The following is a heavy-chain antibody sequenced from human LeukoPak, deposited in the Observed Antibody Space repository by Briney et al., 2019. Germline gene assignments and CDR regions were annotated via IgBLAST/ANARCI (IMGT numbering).Heavy chain of an antibody. V-gene: IGHV1-2*02. Sequence: ASVKVSCKASGYTFTSYYMHWVRQAPGQGLEWMGWINPNSGGTNYAQKFQGRVTMTRDTSISTAYMELSRLRSDDTAVYYCARVTNYYDSSGYYWYFDYWGQGTLVTVSS. J-gene: IGHJ4*02. CDR2: INPNSGGT. D-gene: IGHD3-22*01. CDR1: GYTFTSYY. CDR3: ARVTNYYDSSGYYWYFDY.